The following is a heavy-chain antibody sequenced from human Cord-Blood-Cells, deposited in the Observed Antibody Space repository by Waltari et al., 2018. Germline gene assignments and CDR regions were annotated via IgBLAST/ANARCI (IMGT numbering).Heavy chain of an antibody. V-gene: IGHV1-18*01. Sequence: QVQLVQSGAEVKKPGASVKVSCKASGYTFTSYGISWVRQAPGQGLEWMGWISDYNGNTNYAQKLQGRVTMTTDTSTSRAYMELRSLRSDDTAVYYCARVRDYYGSGSYYFDYWGQGTLVTVSS. CDR1: GYTFTSYG. CDR3: ARVRDYYGSGSYYFDY. D-gene: IGHD3-10*01. CDR2: ISDYNGNT. J-gene: IGHJ4*02.